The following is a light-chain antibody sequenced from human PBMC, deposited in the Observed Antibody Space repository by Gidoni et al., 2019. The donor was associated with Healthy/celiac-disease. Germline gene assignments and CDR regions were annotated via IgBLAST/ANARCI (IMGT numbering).Light chain of an antibody. CDR1: QSISSY. CDR3: QQSYSTPYT. V-gene: IGKV1-39*01. J-gene: IGKJ2*01. CDR2: AAS. Sequence: DIQMTQSPSSLSASVGDRVTITCRASQSISSYLNWYQQKPGKAKLLIYAASSLQSGVPSRFSGSGSGTDFTLTISSLQPEDFATYYCQQSYSTPYTFGQGTKLXIK.